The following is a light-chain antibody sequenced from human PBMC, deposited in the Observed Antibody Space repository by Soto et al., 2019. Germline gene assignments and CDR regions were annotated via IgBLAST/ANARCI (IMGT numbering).Light chain of an antibody. CDR1: QNISKF. CDR3: QQTYRRPGT. CDR2: VTS. Sequence: DIQMTQSPSFLSASVGDRVTVTCRPSQNISKFLNWYQEKPGKPPKILIYVTSNLENGVPSRFKGSGSGTDFALTINGLQPEDFATYCCQQTYRRPGTFGQGTRV. V-gene: IGKV1-39*01. J-gene: IGKJ1*01.